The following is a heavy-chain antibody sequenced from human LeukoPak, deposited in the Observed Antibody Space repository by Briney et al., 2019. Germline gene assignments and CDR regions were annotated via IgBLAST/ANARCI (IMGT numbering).Heavy chain of an antibody. CDR3: ASGYGSGSCGAFDI. Sequence: GGSLRLSCAATGFTFSSYAMHWVRQAPGKGLEWVAVISYDGSNKYYADSVKGRFTISRDNSKNTLYLQMNSLRAEDTAVYYCASGYGSGSCGAFDIWGQGTMVTVSS. V-gene: IGHV3-30*04. D-gene: IGHD3-10*01. CDR2: ISYDGSNK. CDR1: GFTFSSYA. J-gene: IGHJ3*02.